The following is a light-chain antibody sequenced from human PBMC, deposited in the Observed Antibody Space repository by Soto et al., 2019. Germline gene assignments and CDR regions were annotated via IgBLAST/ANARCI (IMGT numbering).Light chain of an antibody. CDR1: QSISSW. CDR2: DAS. CDR3: QQYNSYSPL. V-gene: IGKV1-5*01. Sequence: GDRVTITCRASQSISSWLAWYQQKPGKAPKLLIYDASSLESGVPSRFSGSGSGTEFTLTISSLQPDEFATEYCQQYNSYSPLFGPGTKVDIK. J-gene: IGKJ3*01.